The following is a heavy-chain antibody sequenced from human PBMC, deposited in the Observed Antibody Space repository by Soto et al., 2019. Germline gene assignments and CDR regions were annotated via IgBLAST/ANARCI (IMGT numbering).Heavy chain of an antibody. D-gene: IGHD3-9*01. CDR3: ARERVTGYYNVIGY. CDR1: GFTFSIYS. V-gene: IGHV3-30-3*01. CDR2: LSYDLSDE. J-gene: IGHJ4*02. Sequence: QVHLVESGGGVVQPGRSLRLSCAASGFTFSIYSMHWVRQAPGKGLEWVAVLSYDLSDEYYADSVKGRFTISRDNSKNMLSLQMNSLRAEDTAVYYCARERVTGYYNVIGYWGQGTLVSVSS.